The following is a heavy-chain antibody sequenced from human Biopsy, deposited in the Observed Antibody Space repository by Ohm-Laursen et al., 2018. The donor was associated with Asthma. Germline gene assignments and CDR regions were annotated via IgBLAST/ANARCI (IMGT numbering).Heavy chain of an antibody. CDR1: PGSFSGFF. CDR3: ARGPELDV. Sequence: GTLSLTCDVYPGSFSGFFWTWIRQSPGKGLEWIGETNERGVTNNNPSLKSRVIISIDTYWNRVSLKLTSVTAADTAVYYCARGPELDVWGQGATVTVSS. V-gene: IGHV4-34*01. J-gene: IGHJ6*02. CDR2: TNERGVT.